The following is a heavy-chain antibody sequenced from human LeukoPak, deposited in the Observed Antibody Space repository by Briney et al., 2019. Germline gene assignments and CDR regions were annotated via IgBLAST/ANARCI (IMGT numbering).Heavy chain of an antibody. CDR3: ARQGVLDYDAFDI. V-gene: IGHV4-39*01. J-gene: IGHJ3*02. CDR2: IYYSGST. CDR1: GGSISSSSYY. D-gene: IGHD4-17*01. Sequence: SETLSLTCTVSGGSISSSSYYWGWIRQPPGKGLEWIGSIYYSGSTYYNPSLKSRVTISVDTSKNQFSLKLSSVTAADTAVYYCARQGVLDYDAFDIWCQGTMVTVSS.